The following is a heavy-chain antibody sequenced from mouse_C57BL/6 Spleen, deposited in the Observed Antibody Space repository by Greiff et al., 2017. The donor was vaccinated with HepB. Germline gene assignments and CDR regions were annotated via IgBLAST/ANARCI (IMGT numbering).Heavy chain of an antibody. D-gene: IGHD1-1*01. J-gene: IGHJ4*01. V-gene: IGHV1-82*01. CDR2: IYPGDGDT. Sequence: QVQLQQSGPELVKPGASVKISCKASGYAFSSSWMNWVKQRPGKGLEWIGRIYPGDGDTNYNGKFKGKATLTADKSSSTAYMQLSSLTSEDSAVYFCATITTVGAMDYWGQGTSVTVSS. CDR3: ATITTVGAMDY. CDR1: GYAFSSSW.